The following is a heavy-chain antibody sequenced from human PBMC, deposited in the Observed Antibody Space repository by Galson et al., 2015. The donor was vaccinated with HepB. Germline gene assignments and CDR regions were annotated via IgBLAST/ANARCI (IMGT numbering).Heavy chain of an antibody. J-gene: IGHJ4*02. CDR3: AREWSSSCWFAY. Sequence: SVKVSCKASGDTFSSYAISWVRQAPGQGLEWMGGIIPIFGTANYAQKFQGRVTITADESTSTAYMELSSLRSEDTAVYYCAREWSSSCWFAYWGQGTLVTVSS. CDR2: IIPIFGTA. CDR1: GDTFSSYA. V-gene: IGHV1-69*13. D-gene: IGHD6-13*01.